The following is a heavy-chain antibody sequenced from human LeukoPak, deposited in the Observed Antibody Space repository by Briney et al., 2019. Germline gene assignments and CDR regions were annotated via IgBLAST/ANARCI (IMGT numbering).Heavy chain of an antibody. D-gene: IGHD3-22*01. Sequence: ASVNVSCKASGYTFTSYYMHWVRQAPGQGLEWMGIINPSGGSTSYAQKFQGRVTMTRDTSTSTVYMELSSLRSEDTAVYYCARGPIGYYYDSSGYSPQDYWGQGTLVTVSS. V-gene: IGHV1-46*01. J-gene: IGHJ4*02. CDR2: INPSGGST. CDR1: GYTFTSYY. CDR3: ARGPIGYYYDSSGYSPQDY.